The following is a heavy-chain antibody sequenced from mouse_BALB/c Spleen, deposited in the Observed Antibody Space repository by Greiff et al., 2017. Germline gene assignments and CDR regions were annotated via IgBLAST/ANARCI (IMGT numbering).Heavy chain of an antibody. Sequence: DVKLVESGGGLVQPGGSRKLSCAASGFTFSSFGMHWVRQAPEKGLEWVAYISSGSSTIYYADTVKGRFTISRDNPKNTLFLQMTSLRSEDTAMYYCARGYGNFYYAMDYWGQGTSVTVSS. CDR3: ARGYGNFYYAMDY. D-gene: IGHD2-10*02. J-gene: IGHJ4*01. CDR2: ISSGSSTI. V-gene: IGHV5-17*02. CDR1: GFTFSSFG.